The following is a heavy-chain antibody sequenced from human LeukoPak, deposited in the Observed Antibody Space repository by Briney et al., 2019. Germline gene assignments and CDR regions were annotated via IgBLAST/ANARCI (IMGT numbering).Heavy chain of an antibody. CDR1: GGSISSTTYY. V-gene: IGHV4-39*01. CDR2: IYYSGST. D-gene: IGHD2-8*01. CDR3: ARDRACSNGVCSYFDY. Sequence: SETLSHTCIVSGGSISSTTYYWGWIRQPPGKGLEWIGSIYYSGSTWYNPSLKSRLTVSADTSKNQFSLKLTSVTAADTAVYYCARDRACSNGVCSYFDYWGQGTVVTVSS. J-gene: IGHJ4*02.